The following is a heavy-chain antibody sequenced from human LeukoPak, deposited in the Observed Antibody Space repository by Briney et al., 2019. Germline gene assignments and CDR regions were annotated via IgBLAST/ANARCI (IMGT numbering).Heavy chain of an antibody. D-gene: IGHD3-10*01. CDR3: ARVPRGSGEDY. CDR2: ITGSGGST. Sequence: PGGSLRLSCAASGFTFSSYAMNWVRQAPGKGLEWVSAITGSGGSTYYADSVKGRFTISRDNSKNTVYLQMNSLRAEDTAVYYCARVPRGSGEDYWGQGTLVTVSS. J-gene: IGHJ4*02. V-gene: IGHV3-23*01. CDR1: GFTFSSYA.